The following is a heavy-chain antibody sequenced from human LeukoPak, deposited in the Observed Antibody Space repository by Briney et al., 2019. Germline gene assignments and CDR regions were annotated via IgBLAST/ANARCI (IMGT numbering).Heavy chain of an antibody. D-gene: IGHD2-2*01. CDR3: ARLTWQEPAAPVGDNWFDP. CDR2: INAGNGNT. J-gene: IGHJ5*02. V-gene: IGHV1-3*01. Sequence: ASVKVSCKASGYTFTSYAMHWVRQAPGQRLEWMGWINAGNGNTKYSQKFQGRVTITRDTSASTAYMELSSLRSEDTAVYYCARLTWQEPAAPVGDNWFDPWGQGTLVTVSS. CDR1: GYTFTSYA.